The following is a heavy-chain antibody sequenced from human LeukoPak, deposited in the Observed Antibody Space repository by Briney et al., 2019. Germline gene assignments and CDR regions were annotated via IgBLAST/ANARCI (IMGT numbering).Heavy chain of an antibody. CDR2: ISGSGGST. V-gene: IGHV3-23*01. Sequence: PGGSLRLSCAASGFTFSSYAMSWVRQAPGKGPEWVSAISGSGGSTYYADSVKGRFTISRDNSKNTLYLQMNSLRAEDTAVYYCAKASVSSSWFDAFDIWGQGTMVTVSS. D-gene: IGHD6-13*01. J-gene: IGHJ3*02. CDR3: AKASVSSSWFDAFDI. CDR1: GFTFSSYA.